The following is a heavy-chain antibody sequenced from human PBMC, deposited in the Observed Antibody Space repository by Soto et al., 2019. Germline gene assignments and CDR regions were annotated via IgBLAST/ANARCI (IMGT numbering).Heavy chain of an antibody. D-gene: IGHD6-6*01. CDR3: AKEPAARPRYCYYMDV. Sequence: EVQLLESGGGLVQPGGSLRLSCAASGFTFSSYAMSWVRQAPGKGLEWVSAISGSGGSTYYADSVKGRFTISRDNSKNTLYLQMNSLRAEDTAVYYCAKEPAARPRYCYYMDVWGKGTTVTVSS. CDR2: ISGSGGST. J-gene: IGHJ6*03. CDR1: GFTFSSYA. V-gene: IGHV3-23*01.